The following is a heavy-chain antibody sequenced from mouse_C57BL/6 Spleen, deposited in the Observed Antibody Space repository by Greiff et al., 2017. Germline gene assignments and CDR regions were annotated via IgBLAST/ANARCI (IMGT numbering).Heavy chain of an antibody. CDR1: GFTFSDYG. Sequence: EVKLVESGGGLVKPGGSLKLSCAASGFTFSDYGMHWVRQAPEKGLEWVAYISSGSSTIYYADTVKGRFTLSRDNAKNTLFLQMTSLRSEDTAMYYCARPHGSSRYFDVWGTGTTVTVSS. CDR2: ISSGSSTI. J-gene: IGHJ1*03. D-gene: IGHD1-1*01. CDR3: ARPHGSSRYFDV. V-gene: IGHV5-17*01.